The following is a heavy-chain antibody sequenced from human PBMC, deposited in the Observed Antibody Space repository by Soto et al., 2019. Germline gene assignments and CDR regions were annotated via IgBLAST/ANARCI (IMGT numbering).Heavy chain of an antibody. CDR2: IVVGSGNT. D-gene: IGHD3-10*01. V-gene: IGHV1-58*01. CDR3: AADPGVYAFDI. J-gene: IGHJ3*02. CDR1: GFTFTSSA. Sequence: ASVNVSCKASGFTFTSSAVQWVRQARGQRLEWIGWIVVGSGNTNYAQKFQERVTITRDMSTSTAYMELSSLRSEDTAVYYCAADPGVYAFDIWGQGTMVTVSS.